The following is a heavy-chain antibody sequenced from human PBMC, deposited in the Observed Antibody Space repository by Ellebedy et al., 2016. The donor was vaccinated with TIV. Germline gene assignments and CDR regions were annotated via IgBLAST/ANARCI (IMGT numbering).Heavy chain of an antibody. J-gene: IGHJ4*02. Sequence: GESLKISCKGSGYKFTNYWIGWVRQMPGNGLEWMGIVWPGDSDASYSPSFQGQVTISVDKSISTAYLQWSGLRASDSAMYYCARQGGSYWANLDSWGQGTLVTVSS. CDR1: GYKFTNYW. V-gene: IGHV5-51*01. CDR2: VWPGDSDA. D-gene: IGHD1-26*01. CDR3: ARQGGSYWANLDS.